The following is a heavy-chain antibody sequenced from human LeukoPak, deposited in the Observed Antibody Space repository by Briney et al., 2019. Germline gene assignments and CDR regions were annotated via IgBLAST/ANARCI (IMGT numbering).Heavy chain of an antibody. J-gene: IGHJ4*02. D-gene: IGHD4-17*01. CDR2: ISCNSASI. Sequence: HAPGXGLEGVSGISCNSASIGYADSVKGRFTISRDNAKDSLYLQMNSLRAEDTALYYCAKANHYGDYLDYWGQGTLITVSS. V-gene: IGHV3-9*01. CDR3: AKANHYGDYLDY.